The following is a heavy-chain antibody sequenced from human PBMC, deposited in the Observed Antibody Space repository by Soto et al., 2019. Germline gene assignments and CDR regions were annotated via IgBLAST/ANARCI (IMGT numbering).Heavy chain of an antibody. Sequence: SETLSLTCTVSGGSISSYYWSWIRQPPGKGLEWIGYIYYSGSTNYNPSLKSRVTISVDTSKNQFSLKLSSVTAADTAVYYCARHGTNYVLRYFDWQFDPLDYWGQGTLVTVSS. CDR1: GGSISSYY. V-gene: IGHV4-59*08. CDR3: ARHGTNYVLRYFDWQFDPLDY. J-gene: IGHJ4*02. D-gene: IGHD3-9*01. CDR2: IYYSGST.